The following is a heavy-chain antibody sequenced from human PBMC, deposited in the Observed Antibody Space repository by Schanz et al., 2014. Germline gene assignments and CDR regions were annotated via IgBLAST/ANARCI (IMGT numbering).Heavy chain of an antibody. D-gene: IGHD6-13*01. V-gene: IGHV3-7*02. Sequence: DVQLLESGGGLVQPGGSLRLSCAASGFTFTNYAMSWVRQAPGKGQEWVANIKHDGSVKDYVDSVEGRFTISRDNAKRSLFLQMNSLRVEDTAVYFCVSQTGSPNYWGQGTLVTVSS. CDR2: IKHDGSVK. CDR1: GFTFTNYA. J-gene: IGHJ4*02. CDR3: VSQTGSPNY.